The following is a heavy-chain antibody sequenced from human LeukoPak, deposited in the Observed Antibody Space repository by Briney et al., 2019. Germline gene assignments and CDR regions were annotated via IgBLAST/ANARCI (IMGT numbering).Heavy chain of an antibody. CDR2: VSYDGGHK. V-gene: IGHV3-30*18. J-gene: IGHJ6*02. D-gene: IGHD3-22*01. CDR3: AKDRHHYDTSGYYYNYHYYGMDV. CDR1: GLTFNHYA. Sequence: PGRSLRLSCAASGLTFNHYAMHWVRQAPGEGLEWVAVVSYDGGHKYYSDSVKGRFTISRDNSKNTLYLEMNSLRAEDTAVYYCAKDRHHYDTSGYYYNYHYYGMDVWGQGTTVTVSS.